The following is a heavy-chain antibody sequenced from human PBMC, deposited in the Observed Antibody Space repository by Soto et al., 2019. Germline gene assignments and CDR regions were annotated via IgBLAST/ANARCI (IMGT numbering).Heavy chain of an antibody. J-gene: IGHJ3*01. CDR1: GFSFSRYG. CDR3: SKAMIGSYDSDAFDV. Sequence: GGSLRLSYAASGFSFSRYGIHWVRQAPGKGLEWVAVISYDESTTFYADSVKGRFTISRDNSKNTLFLQMNSLRPEDTAVYYCSKAMIGSYDSDAFDVWGQGTMVTVSS. D-gene: IGHD3-22*01. V-gene: IGHV3-30*18. CDR2: ISYDESTT.